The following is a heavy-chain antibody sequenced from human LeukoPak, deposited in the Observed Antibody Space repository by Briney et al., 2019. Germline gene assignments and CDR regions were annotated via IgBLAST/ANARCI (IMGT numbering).Heavy chain of an antibody. J-gene: IGHJ6*03. CDR3: ARDPGRPSRYVSAKDYYYYYTDA. D-gene: IGHD5-12*01. V-gene: IGHV3-21*01. CDR1: GFTFSSYS. CDR2: ISSSSSYI. Sequence: PGGSLRLSCAASGFTFSSYSMNWVRQAPGKGLEWVSSISSSSSYIYYADSVKGRFTISRDNAKNSLYLQMNSLRAEDTAVYYCARDPGRPSRYVSAKDYYYYYTDAWGKGTTVTVSS.